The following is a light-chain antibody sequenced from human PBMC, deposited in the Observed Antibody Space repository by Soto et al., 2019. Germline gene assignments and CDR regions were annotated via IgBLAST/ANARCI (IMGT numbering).Light chain of an antibody. CDR2: DAS. CDR3: QQSHNLPLT. J-gene: IGKJ4*01. CDR1: QDISNY. Sequence: DIPMTQSPSSLSASVGDRVTITCQASQDISNYLNWYQQKPGKAPKLLIYDASNLETGVPSRFSGSGSGTDFTFTISSLQPEDIATYYCQQSHNLPLTFGGGTKVEIK. V-gene: IGKV1-33*01.